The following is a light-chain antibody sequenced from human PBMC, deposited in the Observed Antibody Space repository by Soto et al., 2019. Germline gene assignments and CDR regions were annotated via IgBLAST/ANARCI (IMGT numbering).Light chain of an antibody. V-gene: IGLV2-14*01. CDR3: ASYASSVTYV. J-gene: IGLJ1*01. CDR2: EVS. CDR1: SSDVGGYNY. Sequence: QSALTQPASVSGSPGQSITISCTGTSSDVGGYNYVSWYQLHPGKAPKLMIHEVSERPSGVSNRFSGSKSGNTASLTISGLQADDEADYYCASYASSVTYVFGSGTKVTVL.